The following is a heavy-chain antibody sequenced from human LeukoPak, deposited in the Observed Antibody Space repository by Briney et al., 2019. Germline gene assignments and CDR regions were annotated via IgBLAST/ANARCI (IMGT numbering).Heavy chain of an antibody. CDR1: GFTFSSYW. V-gene: IGHV3-7*04. J-gene: IGHJ6*02. Sequence: GLCLRLSWAASGFTFSSYWMSWVRQAAGKWLEWVANIKQDGSEKYYVHSVNAPFTISRDNANNSLYLQTNSLRAEDTAVYYCARGQQLVYGMDVWGQGPTVTVSS. CDR3: ARGQQLVYGMDV. CDR2: IKQDGSEK. D-gene: IGHD6-13*01.